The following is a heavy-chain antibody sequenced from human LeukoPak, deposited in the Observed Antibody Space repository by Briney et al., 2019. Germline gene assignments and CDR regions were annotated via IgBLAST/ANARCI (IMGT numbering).Heavy chain of an antibody. Sequence: GSLRLSCAASGFTFSTYWMSWVRQAPGKGLEWIGYIYYSGSTNYNPSLKSRVTISVDTSKNQFSLKLSSVTAADTAVYYCARGYSSDYWGQGTLVTVSS. V-gene: IGHV4-59*01. CDR3: ARGYSSDY. CDR1: GFTFSTYW. J-gene: IGHJ4*02. D-gene: IGHD6-13*01. CDR2: IYYSGST.